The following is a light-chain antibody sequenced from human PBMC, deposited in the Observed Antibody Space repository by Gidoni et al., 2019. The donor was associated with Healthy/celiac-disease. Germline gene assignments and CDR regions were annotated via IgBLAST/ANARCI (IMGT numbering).Light chain of an antibody. Sequence: SSELTQDPAVSVALGQTVRITCQGDSLISYYAIWYQQKPGQAPVLVIYGKNNRPSGIPDRFSGSSSGNTASLTITGAQAEDEADYYCNARDSSGVVFGGGTKLTVL. V-gene: IGLV3-19*01. CDR2: GKN. CDR3: NARDSSGVV. J-gene: IGLJ2*01. CDR1: SLISYY.